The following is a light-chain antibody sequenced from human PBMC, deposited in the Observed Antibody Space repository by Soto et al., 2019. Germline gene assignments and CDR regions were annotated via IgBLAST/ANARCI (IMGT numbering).Light chain of an antibody. CDR1: QSVSSN. V-gene: IGKV3-15*01. CDR2: RAS. J-gene: IGKJ1*01. Sequence: EIVMTQSPATLSVSTGERATLSCRASQSVSSNLAWYQQKPGQAPRLLIYRASTMDTGIPARFSGSGSGTEFTLTISSLQSEDFAVYYCQQYNNWHQTFGQGTKVEIK. CDR3: QQYNNWHQT.